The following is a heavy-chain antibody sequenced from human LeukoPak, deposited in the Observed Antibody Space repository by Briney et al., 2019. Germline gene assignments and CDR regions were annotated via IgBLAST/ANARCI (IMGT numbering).Heavy chain of an antibody. CDR1: GFTFSSYA. Sequence: GGSLRLSCAASGFTFSSYAMSWVRQAPGKGLEWVSAISGSGGSTYYADSVKGRFTISRDNSKNTLYLQMNSLRAGDTAVYYCAKARQQLGEFDYWGQGTLVTVSS. CDR3: AKARQQLGEFDY. D-gene: IGHD6-13*01. V-gene: IGHV3-23*01. J-gene: IGHJ4*02. CDR2: ISGSGGST.